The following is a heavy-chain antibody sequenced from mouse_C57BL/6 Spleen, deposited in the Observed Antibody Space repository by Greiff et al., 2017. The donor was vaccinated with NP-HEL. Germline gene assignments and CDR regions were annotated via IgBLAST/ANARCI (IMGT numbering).Heavy chain of an antibody. V-gene: IGHV14-2*01. D-gene: IGHD1-1*01. J-gene: IGHJ3*01. CDR2: IDPEDGET. CDR1: GFNIKDYY. CDR3: ANYYGSSHLFAY. Sequence: EVQGVESGAELVKPGASVKLSCTASGFNIKDYYMHWVKQRTEQGLEWIGRIDPEDGETKYAPKFQGKATITADTSSNTAYLQLSSLTSEDTAVYYCANYYGSSHLFAYWGQGTLVTVSA.